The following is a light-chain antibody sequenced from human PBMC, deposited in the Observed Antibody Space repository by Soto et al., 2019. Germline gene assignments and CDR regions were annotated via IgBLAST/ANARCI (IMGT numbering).Light chain of an antibody. CDR3: CSYAGTYTFV. CDR2: DVT. CDR1: SSDVGTYKY. V-gene: IGLV2-11*01. Sequence: QSALTQPRSVSGSPGQSVTISCTGTSSDVGTYKYVSWYQQHPDKAPKLLIYDVTKRPSGVPDRFSGSKSDNTASLTISGLQADDEADYSCCSYAGTYTFVFGTGTKVTVL. J-gene: IGLJ1*01.